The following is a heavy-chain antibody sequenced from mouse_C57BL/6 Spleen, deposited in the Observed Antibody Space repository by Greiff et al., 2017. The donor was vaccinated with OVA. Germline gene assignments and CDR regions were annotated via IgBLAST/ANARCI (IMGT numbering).Heavy chain of an antibody. Sequence: QVQLKESGAELVKPGASVKLSCKASGYTFTSYWMHWVKQRPGQGLEWIGMIHPNSGSTNYNEKFKSKATLTVDKSSSTAYMQLSSLTSEDSAVYYCAREDWYYFDYWGQGTTLTVSS. CDR2: IHPNSGST. CDR1: GYTFTSYW. J-gene: IGHJ2*01. V-gene: IGHV1-64*01. CDR3: AREDWYYFDY. D-gene: IGHD4-1*01.